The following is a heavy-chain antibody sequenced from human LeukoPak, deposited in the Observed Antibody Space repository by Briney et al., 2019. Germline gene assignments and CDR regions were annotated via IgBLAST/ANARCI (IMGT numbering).Heavy chain of an antibody. CDR2: IRGSGTST. V-gene: IGHV3-23*01. Sequence: GGSLRLSCVGSGFTFSNYAMMWVRQTQGKRLEWVSAIRGSGTSTFYAGSVKGRFTIFRDNFKNTVYLQMNNLRADDSAVYYCARDPNGDYIGAFDFQRWGLGTQVTVSS. D-gene: IGHD4-17*01. J-gene: IGHJ1*01. CDR1: GFTFSNYA. CDR3: ARDPNGDYIGAFDFQR.